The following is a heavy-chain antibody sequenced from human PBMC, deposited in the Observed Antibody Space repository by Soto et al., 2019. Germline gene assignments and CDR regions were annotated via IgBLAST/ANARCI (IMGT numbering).Heavy chain of an antibody. Sequence: QGQLVQSGAEVRKPGASVKVSCQASGYIFNNYGLSWVRQVPGQGLAWVGWIGPYIGKTDYAQKFRDRVTMPADPTTNTAYMELRSLTSVDSAFYYWARCYCSVGSCSTCWHFDLWCRGNLVTVSS. CDR2: IGPYIGKT. CDR1: GYIFNNYG. J-gene: IGHJ2*01. V-gene: IGHV1-18*01. CDR3: ARCYCSVGSCSTCWHFDL. D-gene: IGHD6-19*01.